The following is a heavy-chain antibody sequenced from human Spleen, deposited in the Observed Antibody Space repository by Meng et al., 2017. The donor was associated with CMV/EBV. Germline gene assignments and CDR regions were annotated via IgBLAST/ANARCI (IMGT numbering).Heavy chain of an antibody. J-gene: IGHJ4*02. CDR3: ARGPGRSDY. CDR2: INHSGST. CDR1: GGSIRSSSYY. Sequence: SETLSLTCTVSGGSIRSSSYYWGWIRQPPGKGLEWIGEINHSGSTNYNPSLKSRVTISVDTSKNQFSLKLSSVTAADTAVYYCARGPGRSDYWGQGTLVTVSS. D-gene: IGHD7-27*01. V-gene: IGHV4-39*07.